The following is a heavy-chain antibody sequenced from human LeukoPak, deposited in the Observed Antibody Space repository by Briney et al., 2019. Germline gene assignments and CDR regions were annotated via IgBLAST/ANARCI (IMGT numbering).Heavy chain of an antibody. D-gene: IGHD2-2*01. J-gene: IGHJ4*02. CDR3: ARSKWSSTNLMPPYFDY. Sequence: SLRLSCAASGFTFSPYSMNWVRQAPGKGLEWVSSISSSSGYIYCADSVKSRFTISRDNAKNSLYLQMSSLRAEDTAVYYCARSKWSSTNLMPPYFDYWGQGTLVTVSS. CDR2: ISSSSGYI. CDR1: GFTFSPYS. V-gene: IGHV3-21*01.